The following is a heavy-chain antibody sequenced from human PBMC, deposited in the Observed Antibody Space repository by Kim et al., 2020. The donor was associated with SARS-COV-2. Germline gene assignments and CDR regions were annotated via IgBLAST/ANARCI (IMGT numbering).Heavy chain of an antibody. V-gene: IGHV1-2*02. CDR2: NGGT. Sequence: NGGTKYAQRFQGRVAVTRDTSISTTYMELSSLRSDDTAIYYCARGGNNGDWGQGTLVTVSS. CDR3: ARGGNNGD. J-gene: IGHJ4*02. D-gene: IGHD1-26*01.